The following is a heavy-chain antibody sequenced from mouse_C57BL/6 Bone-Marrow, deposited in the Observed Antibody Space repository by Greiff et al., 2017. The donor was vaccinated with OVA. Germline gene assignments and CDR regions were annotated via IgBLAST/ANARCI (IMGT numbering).Heavy chain of an antibody. CDR3: TTWLLFDY. J-gene: IGHJ2*01. CDR2: IDPENGDT. V-gene: IGHV14-4*01. CDR1: GFNIKDDY. D-gene: IGHD2-3*01. Sequence: VQLKQSGAELVRPGASVKLSCTASGFNIKDDYMHWVKQRPEQGLEWIGWIDPENGDTEYASKFQGKAPITADTSSNTAYLQLSSLTSEDTAVYYCTTWLLFDYWGQGTTLTVSS.